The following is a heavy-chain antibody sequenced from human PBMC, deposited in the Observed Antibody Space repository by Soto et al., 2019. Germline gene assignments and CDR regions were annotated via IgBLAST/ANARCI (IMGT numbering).Heavy chain of an antibody. CDR3: ARDSSGWYAVLSPSHDAFDI. CDR2: ISSSSSTI. D-gene: IGHD6-19*01. V-gene: IGHV3-48*01. CDR1: GFTFSSYS. Sequence: GGSLRLSCAASGFTFSSYSMNWVRQAPGKGLEWVSYISSSSSTIYYADSVKGRFTISRDNAKNSLYLQMNSLRAEDTAVYYCARDSSGWYAVLSPSHDAFDIWGQGTMVTVSS. J-gene: IGHJ3*02.